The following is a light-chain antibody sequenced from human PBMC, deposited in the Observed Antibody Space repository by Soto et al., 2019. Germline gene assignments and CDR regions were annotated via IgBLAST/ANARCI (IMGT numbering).Light chain of an antibody. CDR3: QQYDSYPLT. Sequence: DIQMTQSPSTLSASVGDRVTITCRASQSINNLLAWYQQKPGKAPKFLIYDVSTLESGVPSRFSGSGSGTEVTLTISSLQPEDFATYYCQQYDSYPLTVGGGTKVDSK. CDR1: QSINNL. V-gene: IGKV1-5*01. CDR2: DVS. J-gene: IGKJ4*01.